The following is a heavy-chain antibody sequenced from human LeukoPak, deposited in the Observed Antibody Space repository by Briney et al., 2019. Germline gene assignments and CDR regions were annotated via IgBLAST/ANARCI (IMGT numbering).Heavy chain of an antibody. J-gene: IGHJ6*04. Sequence: GGSLRLSCTASGFNFRSAWMSWARQAPGKGLEWVGRVRSKSDAGTMDYAAHVEGRFTISRDDSKNMEYLDMNSLKTEDTAVYYCGGRRVWGNGTVVTVSS. CDR3: GGRRV. CDR1: GFNFRSAW. CDR2: VRSKSDAGTM. V-gene: IGHV3-15*01. D-gene: IGHD3-16*01.